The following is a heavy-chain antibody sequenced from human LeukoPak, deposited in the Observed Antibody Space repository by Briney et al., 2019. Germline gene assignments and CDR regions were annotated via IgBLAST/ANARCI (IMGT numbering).Heavy chain of an antibody. CDR1: GGSIRSSYYY. D-gene: IGHD5-24*01. V-gene: IGHV4-61*01. CDR3: AREGIVEMATRIEYYFDY. J-gene: IGHJ4*02. CDR2: IYYSGST. Sequence: SETLSLTCTVSGGSIRSSYYYWGWIRQPPGKGLEWIGYIYYSGSTNYNPSLKSRVTISVDTSKNQFSLKLSSVTAADTAVYYCAREGIVEMATRIEYYFDYWGQGTLVTVSS.